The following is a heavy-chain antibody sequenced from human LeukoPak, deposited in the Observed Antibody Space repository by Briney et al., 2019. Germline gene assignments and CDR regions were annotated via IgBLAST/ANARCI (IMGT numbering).Heavy chain of an antibody. J-gene: IGHJ5*02. CDR3: ARDNSVRDEAWWFNP. CDR1: GYTFTSYG. D-gene: IGHD5-24*01. CDR2: ISAYNGNT. Sequence: ASVKVSCKASGYTFTSYGISWVRQAPGQGLEWMGWISAYNGNTNYAQKLQGRVTLTGDMSTSTDYLELSSLRSEDTAVYYCARDNSVRDEAWWFNPWGQGTLVTVSS. V-gene: IGHV1-18*01.